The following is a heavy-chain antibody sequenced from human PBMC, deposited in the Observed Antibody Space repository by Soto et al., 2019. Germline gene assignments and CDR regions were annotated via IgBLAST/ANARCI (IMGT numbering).Heavy chain of an antibody. V-gene: IGHV1-8*01. CDR1: GYSFTSYD. J-gene: IGHJ4*02. Sequence: QVQLVQSGAEVKKPGASVKVSCKASGYSFTSYDINWVRQAPGQGLEWMGWMNPNSGNTGYAQKFQGRVTMTMKTSISTAYMELSSLRSEDTAVYYCARVGGHYGAEDFDYWGQGTLVTVSS. D-gene: IGHD3-10*01. CDR3: ARVGGHYGAEDFDY. CDR2: MNPNSGNT.